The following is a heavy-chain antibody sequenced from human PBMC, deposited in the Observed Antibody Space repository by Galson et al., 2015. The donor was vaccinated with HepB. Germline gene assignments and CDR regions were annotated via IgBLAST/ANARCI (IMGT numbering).Heavy chain of an antibody. D-gene: IGHD2-2*01. V-gene: IGHV1-2*06. CDR2: INRNRGVT. Sequence: SVKVSCKASGYTFNGYYVHWVRQAPGQGLEWMRRINRNRGVTKYAQKFQGRVTMTRDTSISTAYMELSNLTSDDTAVYFCASDCSTDYYYYMDVWGKGTTVTVSS. J-gene: IGHJ6*03. CDR1: GYTFNGYY. CDR3: ASDCSTDYYYYMDV.